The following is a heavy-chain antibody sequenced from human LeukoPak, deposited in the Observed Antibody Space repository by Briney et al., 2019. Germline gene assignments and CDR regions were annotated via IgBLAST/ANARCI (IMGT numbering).Heavy chain of an antibody. D-gene: IGHD6-19*01. J-gene: IGHJ3*02. V-gene: IGHV3-21*01. CDR2: ISSSSSYI. CDR1: GFTFSSYA. CDR3: ARDVAVASDAFDI. Sequence: GGSLRLSCAASGFTFSSYAMSWVRQAPGKGLEWVSSISSSSSYIYYADSVKGRFTISRDNAKNSLYLQMNSLRAEDTAVYYCARDVAVASDAFDIWGQGTMVTVSS.